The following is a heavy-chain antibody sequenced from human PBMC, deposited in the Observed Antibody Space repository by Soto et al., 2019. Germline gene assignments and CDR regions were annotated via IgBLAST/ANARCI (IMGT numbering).Heavy chain of an antibody. D-gene: IGHD2-15*01. V-gene: IGHV3-21*01. CDR3: ARDHCSGGSCYLD. CDR1: GFTFSSYS. Sequence: AGGSLRLSCAASGFTFSSYSMNWVRQVPGKGLEWVSSISSSSSYIYYADSVKGRFTISRDNAKNSLYLQMNSLRAEDTAVYYCARDHCSGGSCYLDWRQGTLVTVSS. CDR2: ISSSSSYI. J-gene: IGHJ4*02.